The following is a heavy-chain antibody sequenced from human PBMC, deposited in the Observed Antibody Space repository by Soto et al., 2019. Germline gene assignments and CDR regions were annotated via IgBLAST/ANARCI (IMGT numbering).Heavy chain of an antibody. CDR1: GFRFSDFY. V-gene: IGHV3-11*01. J-gene: IGHJ4*02. D-gene: IGHD3-10*01. CDR2: ISTSGTNE. Sequence: QVQLLESGGGLVKPGGSLRLSCAASGFRFSDFYMTWIRQAPGKGLEWVSYISTSGTNEFYADSVKGRVTISRDNAKASLYLQMNSLRSEDTAVYFCARAPVLFSRLDYWGQGALVTVSS. CDR3: ARAPVLFSRLDY.